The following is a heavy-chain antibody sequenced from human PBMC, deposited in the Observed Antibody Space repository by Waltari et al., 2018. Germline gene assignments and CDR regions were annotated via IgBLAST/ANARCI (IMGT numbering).Heavy chain of an antibody. CDR2: ISSSSYI. D-gene: IGHD3-16*01. CDR3: ARSRTDYIWGSYVYYFDY. J-gene: IGHJ4*02. V-gene: IGHV3-21*01. Sequence: EVQLVESGGGLVQPGRSLRLSCAASGFTFDDYAMHWVRQAPGKGLEWVSSISSSSYIYYADSVKGRFTISRDNAKNSLYLQMNSLRAEDTAVYYCARSRTDYIWGSYVYYFDYWGQGTLVTVSS. CDR1: GFTFDDYA.